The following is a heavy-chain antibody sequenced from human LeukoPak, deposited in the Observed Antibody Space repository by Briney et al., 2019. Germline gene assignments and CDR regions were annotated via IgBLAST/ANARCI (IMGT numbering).Heavy chain of an antibody. Sequence: GGSLRLSCAASGFTFSSYGMHWVRQAPGKGLEWVAVIWYDGSNKYYADSVKGRFTISRDNSKNTLYLQMNSLRAADTAVYYCARLSYDFWSGYCMDVWGQGTTVTVSS. J-gene: IGHJ6*02. D-gene: IGHD3-3*01. CDR3: ARLSYDFWSGYCMDV. CDR1: GFTFSSYG. CDR2: IWYDGSNK. V-gene: IGHV3-33*01.